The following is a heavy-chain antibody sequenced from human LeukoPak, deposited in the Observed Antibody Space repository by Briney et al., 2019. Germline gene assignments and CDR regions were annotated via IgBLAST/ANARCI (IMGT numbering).Heavy chain of an antibody. V-gene: IGHV1-18*04. Sequence: ASVKVSCKASGYTFISYGISWVRQAPGQGLEWMGWINTYNGNTSYAQKFQGRVTMTTDTSTTTAYMELRSLRSDDTAVYYCATVTTAQIWSGHLDAFDIWGQGTMVTVSS. D-gene: IGHD3-3*01. CDR2: INTYNGNT. J-gene: IGHJ3*02. CDR1: GYTFISYG. CDR3: ATVTTAQIWSGHLDAFDI.